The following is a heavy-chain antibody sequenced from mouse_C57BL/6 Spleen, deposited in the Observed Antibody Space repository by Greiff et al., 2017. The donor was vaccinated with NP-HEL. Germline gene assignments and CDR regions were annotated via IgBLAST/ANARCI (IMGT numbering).Heavy chain of an antibody. CDR3: ARATTVFHWYFDV. Sequence: QVHVKQPGTELVKPGASVKLSCKASGYTFTSYWMHWVKQRPGQGLEWIGNINPSNGGTNYNEKFKSKATLTVDKSSSTAYMQLSSLTSEDSAVYYCARATTVFHWYFDVWGTGTTVTVSS. CDR2: INPSNGGT. J-gene: IGHJ1*03. V-gene: IGHV1-53*01. D-gene: IGHD1-1*01. CDR1: GYTFTSYW.